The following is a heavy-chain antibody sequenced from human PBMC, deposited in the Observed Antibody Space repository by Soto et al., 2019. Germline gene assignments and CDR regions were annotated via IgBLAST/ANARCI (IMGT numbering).Heavy chain of an antibody. Sequence: EVQLVESGGGLVKPGGSLRLSCAASGFTFSSYSLSWVRQAPGKGLEWVSSITSSGASIYYADSVKGRFTISRDNAKNSLYLQMNSLRAEDTAVYYCARDGSEGSGEIGYYYYMDVWGKGTTATVSS. D-gene: IGHD2-15*01. CDR2: ITSSGASI. J-gene: IGHJ6*03. CDR3: ARDGSEGSGEIGYYYYMDV. CDR1: GFTFSSYS. V-gene: IGHV3-21*01.